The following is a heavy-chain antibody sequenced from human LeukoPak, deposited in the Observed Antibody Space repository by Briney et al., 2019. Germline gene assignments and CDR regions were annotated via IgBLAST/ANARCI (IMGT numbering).Heavy chain of an antibody. CDR1: GFIFSNYA. V-gene: IGHV3-30*02. J-gene: IGHJ4*02. D-gene: IGHD6-6*01. CDR3: AKAIHSSSSGVVDY. Sequence: GGSLRLSCAASGFIFSNYAMHWVRQAPGKGLEWVTFIRYGGSNKYYAESVKGRFTISRDNSKNTLYLQMNSLRAEDTAVYYCAKAIHSSSSGVVDYWGQGTLVTVSS. CDR2: IRYGGSNK.